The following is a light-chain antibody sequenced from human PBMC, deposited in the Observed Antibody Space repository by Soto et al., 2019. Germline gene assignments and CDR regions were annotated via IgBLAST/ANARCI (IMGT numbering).Light chain of an antibody. CDR2: EVT. J-gene: IGLJ3*02. CDR3: SLYTSSSTSWV. Sequence: QSALTQPPSVSGSPGQSVTISCTGTSSDAGRYDRVSWYQQFPGTAPKLMIYEVTRRPSGVPDRFSGSKSGNAASLTISGLQAEDEADYYCSLYTSSSTSWVFGGGTKLTVL. V-gene: IGLV2-18*01. CDR1: SSDAGRYDR.